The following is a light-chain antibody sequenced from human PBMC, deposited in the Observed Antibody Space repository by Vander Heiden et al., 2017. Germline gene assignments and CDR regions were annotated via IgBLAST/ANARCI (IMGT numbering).Light chain of an antibody. J-gene: IGLJ2*01. CDR3: MIWHSTGVI. CDR2: YNSDPDK. V-gene: IGLV5-45*03. Sequence: QAVLTQASPLSASPGASATLTCTLRSDFTVCSSRIDWYQQKQGRPPQYRQTYNSDPDKQQGSGVPSRFCGSNDASATVGIMLISGLQAEDEADYYCMIWHSTGVIFGGGTKLTVL. CDR1: SDFTVCSSR.